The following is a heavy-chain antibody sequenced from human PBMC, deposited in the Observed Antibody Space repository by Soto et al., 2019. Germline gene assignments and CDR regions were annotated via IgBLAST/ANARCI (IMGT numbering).Heavy chain of an antibody. CDR3: XXXXXXXXXXXXXDV. CDR1: GFTFSSYG. CDR2: ISHDGSKE. Sequence: QVQLVESGGGVVQAGRSLRLSCATSGFTFSSYGIHWVRQAPGKGLEWVAAISHDGSKEYYADSVKGRFTISRDNSKNTLYLQMNSLRDEDTAVXXXXXXXXXXXXXXXXDVWGQGTTVTVSS. J-gene: IGHJ6*02. V-gene: IGHV3-30-3*01.